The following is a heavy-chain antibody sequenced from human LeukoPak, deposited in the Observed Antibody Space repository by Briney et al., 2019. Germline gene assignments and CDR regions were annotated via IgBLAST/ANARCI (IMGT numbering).Heavy chain of an antibody. Sequence: SETLSLTCTVSGGSISSYYWSWIRQPPGRGPEWVAYIYYTGSTNYNPSLKSRVTISVDTPKNQFSLKLSSVTAADTAVYYCARHFGDAYSRSFDLWGQGTLVTVSS. J-gene: IGHJ4*02. CDR3: ARHFGDAYSRSFDL. D-gene: IGHD5-24*01. CDR2: IYYTGST. CDR1: GGSISSYY. V-gene: IGHV4-59*08.